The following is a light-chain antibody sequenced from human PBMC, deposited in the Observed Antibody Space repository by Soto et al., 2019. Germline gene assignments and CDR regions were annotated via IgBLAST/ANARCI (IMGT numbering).Light chain of an antibody. CDR2: AAS. J-gene: IGKJ1*01. V-gene: IGKV1-17*01. CDR1: QGITND. Sequence: DIQMTQSPSSLSASVGDRVTITCRTSQGITNDLGWYQQKPGKAPKRLIYAASSLQSGVTSRFSGSGSGTEFTLTISSLQPEDFATYSCLQHNSYPPTVGRGTKVEIK. CDR3: LQHNSYPPT.